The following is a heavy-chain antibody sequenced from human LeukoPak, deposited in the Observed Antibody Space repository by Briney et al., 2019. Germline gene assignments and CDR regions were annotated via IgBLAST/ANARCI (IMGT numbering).Heavy chain of an antibody. CDR3: ARDKIVGATYFDY. CDR1: GFTFSSYW. D-gene: IGHD1-26*01. Sequence: GGSLRFSCAASGFTFSSYWMSWVRQAPGKGLEWVANIKQDVSEIYYVDSVKGRFTISRDNTKNSLYLQMNSLRAEDTAVYYCARDKIVGATYFDYWGQGTLVTVSS. V-gene: IGHV3-7*01. J-gene: IGHJ4*02. CDR2: IKQDVSEI.